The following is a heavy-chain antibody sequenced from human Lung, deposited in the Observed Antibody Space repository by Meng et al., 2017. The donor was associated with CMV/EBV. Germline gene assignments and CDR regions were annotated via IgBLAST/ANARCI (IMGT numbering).Heavy chain of an antibody. CDR1: GGTFSTYT. CDR2: ITPILGIA. Sequence: SVKVSCKASGGTFSTYTITWVRQAPGQGLEWMGRITPILGIANYARKFQDRAAITADKSTTTAYMELSSLGSEDTAVYYCAREVLGGSGSYYYDYWGQGXLVTVSS. V-gene: IGHV1-69*04. D-gene: IGHD3-10*01. J-gene: IGHJ4*02. CDR3: AREVLGGSGSYYYDY.